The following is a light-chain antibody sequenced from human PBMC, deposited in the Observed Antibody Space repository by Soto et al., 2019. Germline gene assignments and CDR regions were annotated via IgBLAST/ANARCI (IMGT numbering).Light chain of an antibody. Sequence: EIVLTQSPATLSLSPGERGTLSCRASQSVSTYLAWYQQKPGQAPRLLIYDASNRATGIPARFSGSGSGTDFTLTISSLEPEDFAFYYCQQRSHWPPMFTFGQGTKLEIK. CDR2: DAS. CDR3: QQRSHWPPMFT. J-gene: IGKJ2*01. CDR1: QSVSTY. V-gene: IGKV3-11*01.